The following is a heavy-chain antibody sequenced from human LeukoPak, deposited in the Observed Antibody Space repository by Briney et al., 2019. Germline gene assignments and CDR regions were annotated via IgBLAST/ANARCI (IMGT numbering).Heavy chain of an antibody. D-gene: IGHD4-11*01. J-gene: IGHJ5*02. CDR3: VKDAQRGFDYSNSLEH. Sequence: PGTSLRLSCEASGFTFSHFGMHWVRQAPGKGLEWVAVIWSDATNQYYADSVKGRFTISRDNFKRTVSLEMNSLRVEDTAVYYCVKDAQRGFDYSNSLEHWGQGSLVIVSS. CDR2: IWSDATNQ. V-gene: IGHV3-33*06. CDR1: GFTFSHFG.